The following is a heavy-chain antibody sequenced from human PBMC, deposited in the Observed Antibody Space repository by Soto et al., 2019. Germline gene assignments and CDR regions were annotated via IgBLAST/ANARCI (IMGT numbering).Heavy chain of an antibody. D-gene: IGHD3-16*01. V-gene: IGHV3-30*18. CDR3: AKTAGYDYVWGSSGLDP. CDR2: ISYDGSDK. CDR1: GFPFSSYC. Sequence: GGSLSLSCAASGFPFSSYCMHWVRQAPGKGLEWVAVISYDGSDKYYGDSVKGRFTISRDDSKNTLYLQMNSLRVEDTAIYYCAKTAGYDYVWGSSGLDPWGQGALVTVSS. J-gene: IGHJ5*02.